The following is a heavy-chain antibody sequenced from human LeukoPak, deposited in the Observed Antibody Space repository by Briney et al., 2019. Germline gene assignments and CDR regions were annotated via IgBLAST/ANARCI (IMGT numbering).Heavy chain of an antibody. CDR3: ARLGAGLIFDL. V-gene: IGHV4-4*07. J-gene: IGHJ2*01. Sequence: SETLSLTCTVSGGSISSYYRSWIRHPAGKGLEWIGRIYTSGSTNYNPSLKSRVTISLDTSKNQFSLKLSSVTAADTAVYYCARLGAGLIFDLWGRGTLVTVSP. CDR1: GGSISSYY. CDR2: IYTSGST.